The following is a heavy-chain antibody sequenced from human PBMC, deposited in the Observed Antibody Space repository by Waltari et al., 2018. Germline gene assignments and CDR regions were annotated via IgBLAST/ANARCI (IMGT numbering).Heavy chain of an antibody. CDR2: IYYSGST. D-gene: IGHD6-13*01. J-gene: IGHJ4*02. CDR1: GGSISSSSYY. CDR3: ARQGRSSWAPDY. Sequence: QLQLQESGPGLVKPSETLSLTCTVSGGSISSSSYYWGWIRQPPGKGLEWIGSIYYSGSTYYNPSLKRRVTISVDTSKNQFSLKLSSVTAADTAVYYCARQGRSSWAPDYWGQGTLVTVSS. V-gene: IGHV4-39*01.